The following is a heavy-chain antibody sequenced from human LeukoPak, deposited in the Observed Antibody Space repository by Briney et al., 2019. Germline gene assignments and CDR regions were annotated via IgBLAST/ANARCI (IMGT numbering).Heavy chain of an antibody. CDR3: ARRHYYDSRGAFDI. CDR2: IHISGNT. Sequence: PSETLSLTCNVSGGSISSGSYCWSWVRQPAGKGLEWIGHIHISGNTIYNPSLKSRVTVSVDTSKNQFSLKLTSVTAADTAVYYCARRHYYDSRGAFDIWGQGTMVTVSS. J-gene: IGHJ3*02. V-gene: IGHV4-61*09. CDR1: GGSISSGSYC. D-gene: IGHD3-22*01.